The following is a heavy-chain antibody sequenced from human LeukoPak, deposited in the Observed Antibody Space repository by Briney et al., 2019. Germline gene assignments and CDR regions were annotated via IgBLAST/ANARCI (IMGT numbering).Heavy chain of an antibody. Sequence: GGSLRLSCAASGFTFSSYSMNWIRQAPGKGLEWVSSISGSGEFIYYGDSVKGRVTISRDNGKNSLYLQMNSVRPEDMAGYYCARDDSHGYHFFDSWGRGTLVTVSS. CDR1: GFTFSSYS. V-gene: IGHV3-21*01. CDR3: ARDDSHGYHFFDS. D-gene: IGHD3-22*01. CDR2: ISGSGEFI. J-gene: IGHJ4*02.